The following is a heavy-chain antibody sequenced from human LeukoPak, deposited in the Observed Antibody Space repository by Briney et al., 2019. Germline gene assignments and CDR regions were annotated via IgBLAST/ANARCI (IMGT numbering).Heavy chain of an antibody. Sequence: PGGSLRLSCAASGFTFNNYWMSWVRQAPGKGLEWVATINQDASVKDFVDSVKGRFTISRDNTINSLYLQMNSLRPGDTSLYYCVREGSYLDAFDMWGRGTMVTVSS. V-gene: IGHV3-7*01. J-gene: IGHJ3*02. D-gene: IGHD1-26*01. CDR1: GFTFNNYW. CDR3: VREGSYLDAFDM. CDR2: INQDASVK.